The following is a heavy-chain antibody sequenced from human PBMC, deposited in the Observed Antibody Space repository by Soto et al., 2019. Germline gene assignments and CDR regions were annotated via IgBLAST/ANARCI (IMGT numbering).Heavy chain of an antibody. CDR1: GYNFTTFW. CDR3: ARRFDFWSGSGSYYYGLDV. Sequence: GESLKISCKASGYNFTTFWISWMRQVPGKGLEWMGRIDPSDSYSNYSPSFQGQVTISADKSISTAYLQWSSLKASDTAMYYCARRFDFWSGSGSYYYGLDVWGQGTTVTVSS. J-gene: IGHJ6*02. V-gene: IGHV5-10-1*04. D-gene: IGHD3-3*01. CDR2: IDPSDSYS.